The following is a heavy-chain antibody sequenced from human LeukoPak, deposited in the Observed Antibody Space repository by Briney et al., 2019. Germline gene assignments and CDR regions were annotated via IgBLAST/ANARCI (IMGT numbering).Heavy chain of an antibody. D-gene: IGHD3-10*01. J-gene: IGHJ4*02. V-gene: IGHV4-34*01. CDR2: INHSGST. CDR1: GRSFSGYY. CDR3: ARGESQIIWFGENYFDY. Sequence: SETLSLTCAVYGRSFSGYYWSWIRQPPGKGLEWIGEINHSGSTNYNPSLKSRVTISVDTSKNQFSLKLSSVTAADTAVYHCARGESQIIWFGENYFDYWGQGTLVTVSS.